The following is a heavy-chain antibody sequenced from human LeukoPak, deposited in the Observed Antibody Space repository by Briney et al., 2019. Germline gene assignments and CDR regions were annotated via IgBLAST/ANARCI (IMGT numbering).Heavy chain of an antibody. CDR2: ISSSSSYI. CDR1: GFTFSSYS. J-gene: IGHJ3*02. D-gene: IGHD2-2*01. V-gene: IGHV3-21*01. Sequence: PGGSLRLSCAASGFTFSSYSMNWVRQAPGKGLEWASSISSSSSYIYYADSVKGRFTISRDNAKNSLYLQMNSLRAEDTAVYYCARDRSTSLDDAFDIWGQGTMVTVSS. CDR3: ARDRSTSLDDAFDI.